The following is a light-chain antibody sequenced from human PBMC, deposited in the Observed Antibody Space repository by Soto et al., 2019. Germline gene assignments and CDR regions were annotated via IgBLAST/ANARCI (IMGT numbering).Light chain of an antibody. J-gene: IGKJ5*01. CDR2: GAS. CDR3: PQRSNWPIT. Sequence: ESVLTQPPGTLALSPGARATFSCRASQGVSSSYIAWYQPKRGRAPRRLIYGASIRATGIPARFSGSGSGTDFTLTISSLAPEDFAVYYCPQRSNWPITFGQGTRLEIK. V-gene: IGKV3D-11*01. CDR1: QGVSSSY.